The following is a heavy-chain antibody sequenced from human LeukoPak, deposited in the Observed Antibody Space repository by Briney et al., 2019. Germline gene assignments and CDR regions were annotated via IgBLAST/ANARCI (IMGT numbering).Heavy chain of an antibody. CDR1: GGSFSGYY. CDR3: ARENRLRSSRYKVLTNAFDI. Sequence: PSETLSLTCAVYGGSFSGYYWSWIRQPPGKGLEWIGEINHSGSTNYNPSLKSRVTISVDTSKNQFSLKLSSVTAADTAVYYCARENRLRSSRYKVLTNAFDIWGQGTMVTVSS. J-gene: IGHJ3*02. D-gene: IGHD6-13*01. CDR2: INHSGST. V-gene: IGHV4-34*01.